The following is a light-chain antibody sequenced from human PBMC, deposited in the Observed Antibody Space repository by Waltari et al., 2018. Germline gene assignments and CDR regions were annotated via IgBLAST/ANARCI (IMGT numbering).Light chain of an antibody. V-gene: IGLV2-23*01. J-gene: IGLJ1*01. CDR2: EGS. CDR1: SSDVGSYNL. Sequence: QSALTQPASVSGSPGQSITISCTGTSSDVGSYNLVSWYQQHPGKSPKLMIYEGSKRPSGVSNRFSGSKSGNTASLTIAGLQAEDGADYYCCSYAGIGTLYVFGTGTKVTVL. CDR3: CSYAGIGTLYV.